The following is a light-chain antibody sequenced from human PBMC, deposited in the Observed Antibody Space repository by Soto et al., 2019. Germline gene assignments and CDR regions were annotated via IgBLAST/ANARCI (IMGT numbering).Light chain of an antibody. CDR2: EDI. Sequence: QSALTQPASVSGSPGQSITISCTRTSSDVGSYSLLSWYQHHPGKAPKLIIYEDIKGPSGVSNRFSGSKSGNTASLRISGLQAEDEADYYCYTYAGGSTDLFGTGTKVTVL. CDR3: YTYAGGSTDL. V-gene: IGLV2-23*01. J-gene: IGLJ1*01. CDR1: SSDVGSYSL.